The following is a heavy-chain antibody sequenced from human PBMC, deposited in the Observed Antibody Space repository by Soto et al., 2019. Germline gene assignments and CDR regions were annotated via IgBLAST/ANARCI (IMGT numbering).Heavy chain of an antibody. V-gene: IGHV5-51*01. J-gene: IGHJ3*02. CDR3: ARPRITMVRGGNTPPVGAFDI. CDR2: IYPGDSDT. Sequence: GESLKISCKGSGYSFTSYWIGWVRQMPGKGLEWMGIIYPGDSDTRYSPSFQGQVTISADKSISTAYLQWSSLKASDTAMYHCARPRITMVRGGNTPPVGAFDIWGQGTMDTVSS. CDR1: GYSFTSYW. D-gene: IGHD3-10*01.